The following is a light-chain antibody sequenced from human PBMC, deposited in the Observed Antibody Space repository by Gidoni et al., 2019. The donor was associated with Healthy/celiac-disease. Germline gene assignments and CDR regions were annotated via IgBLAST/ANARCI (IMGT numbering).Light chain of an antibody. CDR3: QQYYSTPRT. CDR2: WAS. Sequence: DIVMTQSPDSLAVSLGERATINCKSSQSVLYSSNNKNYLAWYQQKPGQPPKLLIYWASTRESGVPYRFSGSGSGTDFTLTISSLQAEDVAVYYCQQYYSTPRTFXQXTKVXIK. CDR1: QSVLYSSNNKNY. V-gene: IGKV4-1*01. J-gene: IGKJ1*01.